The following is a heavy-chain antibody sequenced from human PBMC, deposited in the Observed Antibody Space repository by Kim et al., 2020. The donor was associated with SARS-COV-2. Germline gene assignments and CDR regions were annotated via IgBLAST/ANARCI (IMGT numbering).Heavy chain of an antibody. J-gene: IGHJ4*02. V-gene: IGHV3-30*18. CDR3: AKSDGDY. Sequence: GGSLRLSCAASGFTFSSYGMHWVRQAPGKGLEWVAVISYDGSNKYYADSVKGRFTISRDNSKNTLYLQMNSLRAEDTAVYYCAKSDGDYWGQGTLVTVSS. CDR2: ISYDGSNK. CDR1: GFTFSSYG.